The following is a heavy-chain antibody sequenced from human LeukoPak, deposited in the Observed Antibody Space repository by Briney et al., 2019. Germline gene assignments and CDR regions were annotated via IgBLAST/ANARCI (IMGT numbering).Heavy chain of an antibody. D-gene: IGHD3-3*01. Sequence: SETLSLTCAVYGVSFSGYYWSWIRQPPGKGLEWIGEINHSGSTNYNPSLKSRVTISVDTSKNQFSLKLSSVTAADTAVYYCARLSGFSLYYYYMDVWGKGTTVTVSS. CDR3: ARLSGFSLYYYYMDV. CDR2: INHSGST. J-gene: IGHJ6*03. CDR1: GVSFSGYY. V-gene: IGHV4-34*01.